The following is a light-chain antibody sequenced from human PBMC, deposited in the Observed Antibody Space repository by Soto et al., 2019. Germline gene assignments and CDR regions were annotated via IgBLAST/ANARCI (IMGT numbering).Light chain of an antibody. CDR3: QQFNNLIT. V-gene: IGKV1-5*03. CDR2: EAS. Sequence: DIQMTQSPSTLSASVGDRVTITCRASQTINRWSAWHQQKPGKAPKLLIYEASSLESGVPSRFGGSGSGTDFTLTISSLQPEDFATYYCQQFNNLITFGQGTRLEIK. CDR1: QTINRW. J-gene: IGKJ5*01.